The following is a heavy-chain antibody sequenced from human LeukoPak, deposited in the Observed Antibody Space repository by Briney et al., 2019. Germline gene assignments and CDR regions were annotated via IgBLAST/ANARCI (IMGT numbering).Heavy chain of an antibody. D-gene: IGHD2-15*01. Sequence: GGSLRLSCAASGFTFSSYGMHWVRQAPGNGLEWVAFIQYDGNSQYSADSVKGRFTISRDNSKNTLYLQVNSLRAEDTAVYYCAKATGYCSGGSCYSNYYYMDVWGKGTTVTVSS. CDR3: AKATGYCSGGSCYSNYYYMDV. V-gene: IGHV3-30*02. CDR2: IQYDGNSQ. J-gene: IGHJ6*03. CDR1: GFTFSSYG.